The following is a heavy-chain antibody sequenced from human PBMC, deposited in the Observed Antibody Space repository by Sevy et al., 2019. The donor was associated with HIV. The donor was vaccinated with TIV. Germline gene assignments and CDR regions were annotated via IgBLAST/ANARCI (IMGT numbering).Heavy chain of an antibody. CDR2: IYYNGGT. V-gene: IGHV4-59*08. CDR1: GGSISNYY. D-gene: IGHD1-26*01. CDR3: SRHLHVGTTGMDV. J-gene: IGHJ6*02. Sequence: SETLSLTCSVSGGSISNYYWSWIRQSPGKGLEWIAYIYYNGGTNYNPSLKSRVTISVDTSKNQFSLKLSSVTAADTAVYYCSRHLHVGTTGMDVWGHGTTVTVSS.